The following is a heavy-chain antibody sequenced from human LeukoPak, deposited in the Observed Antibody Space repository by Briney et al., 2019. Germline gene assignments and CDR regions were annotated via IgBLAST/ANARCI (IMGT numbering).Heavy chain of an antibody. Sequence: ASVKVSCKASGGTFSSYAISWVRQAPGQGLEWMGRIIPILGIANYAQKFQGRVTIIADESTSTAYMELSSLRSEDTAVYYCARATGRYSYGQSDYYYYYYMDVWGKGTTVTVSS. V-gene: IGHV1-69*04. CDR3: ARATGRYSYGQSDYYYYYYMDV. D-gene: IGHD5-18*01. CDR1: GGTFSSYA. CDR2: IIPILGIA. J-gene: IGHJ6*03.